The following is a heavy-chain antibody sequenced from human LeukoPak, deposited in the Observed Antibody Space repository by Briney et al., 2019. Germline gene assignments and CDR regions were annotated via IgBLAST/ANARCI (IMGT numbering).Heavy chain of an antibody. CDR2: INHSGST. CDR1: GGSFSGYC. V-gene: IGHV4-34*01. CDR3: AQYSASSGWFDY. D-gene: IGHD6-6*01. J-gene: IGHJ4*02. Sequence: PSETLSLTRAVYGGSFSGYCWSWIRQPPGKGLEWIGEINHSGSTNYNPSLKSRVTISVDTSKNQFSLKLTSVTAADTAVYYCAQYSASSGWFDYWGQGTLVTVSS.